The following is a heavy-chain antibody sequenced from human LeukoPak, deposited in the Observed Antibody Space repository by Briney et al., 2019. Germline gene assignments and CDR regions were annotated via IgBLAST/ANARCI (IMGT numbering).Heavy chain of an antibody. CDR1: GFTFSSYA. J-gene: IGHJ4*02. D-gene: IGHD4-17*01. Sequence: GGSLRLSCAASGFTFSSYAMHWVRQAPGKGLEWVAVISYDGSNKYYADSVKGRFTISRDNSKNTLYLQMNSLRAEDTAVYYCARGTTGYGDYFFGSAYWGQGTLVTVSS. V-gene: IGHV3-30*04. CDR3: ARGTTGYGDYFFGSAY. CDR2: ISYDGSNK.